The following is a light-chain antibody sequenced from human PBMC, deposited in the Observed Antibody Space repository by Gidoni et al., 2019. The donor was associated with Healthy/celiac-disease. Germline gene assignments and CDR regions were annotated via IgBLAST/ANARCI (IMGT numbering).Light chain of an antibody. V-gene: IGKV1-6*01. J-gene: IGKJ2*01. CDR3: LQDYNYPPS. CDR1: QGIRND. Sequence: AIQMTQSPSSLSASVGDRVTITCRASQGIRNDLGWYQQKPGKAPKLLIYAASSLQSGVPSRFSGSGSSTDFTLTISSLQPEDFATYYCLQDYNYPPSFXQXTKLEIK. CDR2: AAS.